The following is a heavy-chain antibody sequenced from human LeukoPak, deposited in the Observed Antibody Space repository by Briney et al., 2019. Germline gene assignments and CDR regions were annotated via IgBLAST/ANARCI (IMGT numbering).Heavy chain of an antibody. V-gene: IGHV4-39*02. CDR3: AREKSGYDY. CDR2: IYYSGST. J-gene: IGHJ4*02. D-gene: IGHD3-3*01. Sequence: SETLSLTCTVSGGSISSSSYYWGWIRQPTGKGLEWIGSIYYSGSTYYNPSLKSRVTISVDTSKNQFSLKLSSVTAADTAVYYCAREKSGYDYWGQGTLVTVSS. CDR1: GGSISSSSYY.